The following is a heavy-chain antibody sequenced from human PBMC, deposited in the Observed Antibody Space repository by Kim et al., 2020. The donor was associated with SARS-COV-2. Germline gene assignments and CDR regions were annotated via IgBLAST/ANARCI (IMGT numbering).Heavy chain of an antibody. CDR1: GGSISSSSYY. Sequence: SETLSLTCTVSGGSISSSSYYWGWVRQPPGKGLEWIGSIYYSGSTYYNPSLKSRVTISVDTSKNQFSLKLSSVTAADTAVYYCARQGGIYSSSWYDLLSATEYFQHWGQGTLVTVSS. J-gene: IGHJ1*01. D-gene: IGHD6-13*01. V-gene: IGHV4-39*01. CDR2: IYYSGST. CDR3: ARQGGIYSSSWYDLLSATEYFQH.